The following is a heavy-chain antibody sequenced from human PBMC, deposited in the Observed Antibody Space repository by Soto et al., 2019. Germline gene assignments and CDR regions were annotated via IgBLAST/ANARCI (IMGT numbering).Heavy chain of an antibody. D-gene: IGHD3-22*01. J-gene: IGHJ4*02. CDR2: INPSGGST. CDR3: ASYSRYYDSSGYPFDY. CDR1: Y. Sequence: YMHWVRQAPGQGLEWMGIINPSGGSTSYAQKFQGRVTMTRDTSTSTVYMELSSLRSEDTAVYYCASYSRYYDSSGYPFDYWGQGTLVTVSS. V-gene: IGHV1-46*03.